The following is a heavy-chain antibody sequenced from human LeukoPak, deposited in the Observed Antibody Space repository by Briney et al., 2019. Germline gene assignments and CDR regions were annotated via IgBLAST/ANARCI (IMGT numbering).Heavy chain of an antibody. D-gene: IGHD3-10*01. Sequence: SETLSLTCAVYGGSFSAYYWSWIRQPPGKGLEWIGEINHSGSTNYNPSLKSRVTISVDTSKNQFSLRLNSVTAADTAVYYCASWNPYYYGSGSLDYWGQGTLVTVSS. CDR2: INHSGST. CDR3: ASWNPYYYGSGSLDY. CDR1: GGSFSAYY. V-gene: IGHV4-34*01. J-gene: IGHJ4*02.